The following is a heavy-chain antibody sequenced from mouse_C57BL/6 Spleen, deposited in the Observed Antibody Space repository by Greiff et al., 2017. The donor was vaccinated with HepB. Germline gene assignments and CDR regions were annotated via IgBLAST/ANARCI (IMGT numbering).Heavy chain of an antibody. D-gene: IGHD1-1*01. CDR2: INPGSGGT. CDR1: GYAFTNYL. V-gene: IGHV1-54*01. Sequence: QVQLQQSGAELVRPGTSVKVSCKASGYAFTNYLIEWVKKRPGQGLEWIGVINPGSGGTNYNEKFKGKATLTADKSSSTAYMQLSSLTSEDSAVYFCARLGASSYPSYYAMDYWGQGTSVTVSS. CDR3: ARLGASSYPSYYAMDY. J-gene: IGHJ4*01.